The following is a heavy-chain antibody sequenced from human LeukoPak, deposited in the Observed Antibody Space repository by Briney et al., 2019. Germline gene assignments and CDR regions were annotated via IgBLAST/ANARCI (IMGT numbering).Heavy chain of an antibody. J-gene: IGHJ4*02. CDR3: ARGVEYHDC. D-gene: IGHD2-2*01. V-gene: IGHV4-59*11. CDR1: GGPISSHY. Sequence: SETLSLTCTVSGGPISSHYWSWIRKPPGKGLEYIGYNYYSGSTNYNPSLKSRVTMSVVTSKSQCSLHLGSVSGAGTAVYYCARGVEYHDCWGQGTLVAVSS. CDR2: NYYSGST.